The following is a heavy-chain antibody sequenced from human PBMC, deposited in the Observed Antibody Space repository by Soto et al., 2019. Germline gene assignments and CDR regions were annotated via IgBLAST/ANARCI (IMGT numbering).Heavy chain of an antibody. J-gene: IGHJ5*02. D-gene: IGHD6-19*01. Sequence: ASVKVSCKASGYTFTSYGFSWVRQAPGQGLEWMGWISAYNGNTNYAQKLQGRVTMTTDTSTSTAYMELRSLRSDDTAVYYCAINSSGWEFSRWFDPWGQGTLVTVSS. V-gene: IGHV1-18*01. CDR3: AINSSGWEFSRWFDP. CDR2: ISAYNGNT. CDR1: GYTFTSYG.